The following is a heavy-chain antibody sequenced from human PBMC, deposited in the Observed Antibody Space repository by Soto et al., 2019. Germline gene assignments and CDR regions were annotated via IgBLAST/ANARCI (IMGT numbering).Heavy chain of an antibody. CDR3: ARIILAARPGWFDP. CDR1: GYTFTSYD. V-gene: IGHV1-8*01. D-gene: IGHD6-6*01. CDR2: MNPNSGNT. J-gene: IGHJ5*02. Sequence: QVQLVQSGAEVKKPGASVKVSCKASGYTFTSYDINWVRQATGQGLEWMGWMNPNSGNTGNAQKFQGRVTMTRNTSISTAYMELSSLRSEDTAVYYCARIILAARPGWFDPWGQGTLVTVSS.